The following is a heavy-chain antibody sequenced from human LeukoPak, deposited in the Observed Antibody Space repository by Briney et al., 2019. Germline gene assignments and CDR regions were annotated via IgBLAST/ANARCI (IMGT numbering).Heavy chain of an antibody. V-gene: IGHV4-34*01. CDR2: INHSGST. CDR1: GGSLSGYF. D-gene: IGHD3/OR15-3a*01. Sequence: SETLSLTCAVYGGSLSGYFWTWIRQSPGKGLEWIGEINHSGSTNYNPSLKSRVTMSVDTSKNQFSLRLTSVTAADTAVYYCARQTGSGLFILPGGQGTLVTVSS. CDR3: ARQTGSGLFILP. J-gene: IGHJ4*02.